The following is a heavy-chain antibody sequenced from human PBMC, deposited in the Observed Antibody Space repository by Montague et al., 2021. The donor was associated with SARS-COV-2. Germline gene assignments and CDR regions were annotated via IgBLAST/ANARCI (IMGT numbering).Heavy chain of an antibody. J-gene: IGHJ6*04. Sequence: SLRLSCAAPGFTFSSYAMHWVRQAPGKGLEWVAVISYDGSNKYYADSMKGRFTISRDNSKNTLYLQMNSLRAEDTAVYYCAGELLWFGELWGKGTTVTVSS. CDR1: GFTFSSYA. D-gene: IGHD3-10*01. CDR3: AGELLWFGEL. CDR2: ISYDGSNK. V-gene: IGHV3-30-3*01.